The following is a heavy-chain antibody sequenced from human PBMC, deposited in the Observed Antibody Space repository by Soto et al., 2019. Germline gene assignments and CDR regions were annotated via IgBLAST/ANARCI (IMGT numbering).Heavy chain of an antibody. D-gene: IGHD3-10*01. CDR3: AHLLSKWFGELTEYPFDY. Sequence: SGPTLVNPTQPLTLTCTSSGFSLSTSGVGVRWIRQPPGKALEWLALIYWDDDKRYSPSLKSRLTITKDTSKNQVVLTMTNMDPVDTATYYCAHLLSKWFGELTEYPFDYWGQGTLVTVSS. CDR2: IYWDDDK. V-gene: IGHV2-5*02. J-gene: IGHJ4*02. CDR1: GFSLSTSGVG.